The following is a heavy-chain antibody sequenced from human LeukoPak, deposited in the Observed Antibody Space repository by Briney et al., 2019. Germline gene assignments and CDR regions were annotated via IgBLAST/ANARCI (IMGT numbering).Heavy chain of an antibody. CDR2: IRYDGNSK. CDR3: AKGSLEYCGGDCPPFDY. Sequence: GGSLRLSCAASGFTFSSCGMHWVRQAPGKGLEWVALIRYDGNSKDYTDSVKGRFTISRDNSKNTLYLQMNSLRAEDTAVYYCAKGSLEYCGGDCPPFDYWGQGTLVTVSS. CDR1: GFTFSSCG. V-gene: IGHV3-30*02. J-gene: IGHJ4*02. D-gene: IGHD2-21*02.